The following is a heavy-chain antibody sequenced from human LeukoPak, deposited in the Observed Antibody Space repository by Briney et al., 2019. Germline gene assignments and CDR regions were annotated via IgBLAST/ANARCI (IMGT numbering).Heavy chain of an antibody. CDR3: AREPYSSGWIYFGY. Sequence: PSQTLSLTCTVSGGSISSGGYYWSWIRQPPGKGLEWIGYIYHSGSTYYNPSLKSRVTISVDRSKNQFSLKLSSVTAADTAVYYCAREPYSSGWIYFGYWGQGTLVTVSS. D-gene: IGHD6-19*01. J-gene: IGHJ4*02. CDR2: IYHSGST. V-gene: IGHV4-30-2*01. CDR1: GGSISSGGYY.